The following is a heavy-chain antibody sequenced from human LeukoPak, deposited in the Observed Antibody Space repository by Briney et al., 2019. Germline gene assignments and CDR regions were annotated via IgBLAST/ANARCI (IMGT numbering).Heavy chain of an antibody. CDR3: ARDQGYSSSWNFDY. J-gene: IGHJ4*02. CDR2: ISAYNGNT. D-gene: IGHD6-13*01. Sequence: ASVKVSCKASGYTFTSCGISWVRQAPGQGLEWMGWISAYNGNTNYAQKLQGRVTMTTDTSTSTAYMELRSLRSDDTAVYYCARDQGYSSSWNFDYWGQGTLVTVSS. CDR1: GYTFTSCG. V-gene: IGHV1-18*04.